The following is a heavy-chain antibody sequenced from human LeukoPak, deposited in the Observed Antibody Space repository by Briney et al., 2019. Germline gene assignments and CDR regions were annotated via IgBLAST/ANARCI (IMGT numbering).Heavy chain of an antibody. Sequence: SETLSLTCTVSGGSLSSYYWTWIRHPPGKGLEWIGYIFYSGSTNYNPSLKSRITISVDTSKNQFSLKLSSVTAADTAVYYCARLRGNYFPDYWGQGALVTVSS. CDR3: ARLRGNYFPDY. V-gene: IGHV4-59*01. CDR1: GGSLSSYY. J-gene: IGHJ4*02. D-gene: IGHD4-11*01. CDR2: IFYSGST.